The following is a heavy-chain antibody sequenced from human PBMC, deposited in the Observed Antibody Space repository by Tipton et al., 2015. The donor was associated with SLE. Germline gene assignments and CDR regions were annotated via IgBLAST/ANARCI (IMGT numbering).Heavy chain of an antibody. CDR2: ISSSSSTI. J-gene: IGHJ4*02. CDR1: GFTFSSYS. CDR3: ARELRLGRGGAFDY. V-gene: IGHV3-48*01. D-gene: IGHD3-16*01. Sequence: GSLRLSCAASGFTFSSYSMNWVRQAPGKGLEWVSYISSSSSTIYYADSVKGRFTISRDNAKNSLYLQMNSLRAEDTAVYCCARELRLGRGGAFDYWGQGSLVTVSS.